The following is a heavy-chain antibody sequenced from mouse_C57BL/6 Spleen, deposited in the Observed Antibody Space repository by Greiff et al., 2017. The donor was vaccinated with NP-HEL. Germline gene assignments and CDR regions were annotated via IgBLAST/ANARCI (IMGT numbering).Heavy chain of an antibody. V-gene: IGHV1-39*01. D-gene: IGHD1-1*01. J-gene: IGHJ1*03. CDR2: INPNYGTT. Sequence: VQLQQSGPELVKPGASVKISCKASGYSFTDYNMNWVKQSNGKSLEWIGVINPNYGTTSYNQKFKGKATLTVDQSSSTAYMQLNSLPSEDSAVYYCARGGITTVVAPNFDVWGTGTTVTVSS. CDR1: GYSFTDYN. CDR3: ARGGITTVVAPNFDV.